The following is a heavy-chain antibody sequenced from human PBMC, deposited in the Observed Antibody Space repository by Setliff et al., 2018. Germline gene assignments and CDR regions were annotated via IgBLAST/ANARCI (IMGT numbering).Heavy chain of an antibody. D-gene: IGHD6-13*01. V-gene: IGHV4-59*01. CDR1: GGSISSYY. Sequence: KPSETLSLTCTVSGGSISSYYWSWIRQPPGKGLEWIGYIYYSGSTNYNPSLKSRVTISVDTSKNQFSLKLSSVTAADTAVYYCARDEGSSYFYGMDVWGQGTTVTVS. CDR3: ARDEGSSYFYGMDV. CDR2: IYYSGST. J-gene: IGHJ6*02.